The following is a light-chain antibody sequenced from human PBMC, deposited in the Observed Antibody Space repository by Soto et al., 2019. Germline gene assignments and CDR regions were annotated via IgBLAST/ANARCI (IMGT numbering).Light chain of an antibody. J-gene: IGKJ1*01. V-gene: IGKV1-9*01. CDR3: LQDYNYPPT. CDR2: AAS. CDR1: QGISSY. Sequence: DIQLTQSPSFLSASVGDRVTITCRASQGISSYLAWYQQKPGKAPKLLIYAASTLQSGVPSRFSGSGSGTEFTLTISSLQPEDFATYYCLQDYNYPPTFGQGTKVEIK.